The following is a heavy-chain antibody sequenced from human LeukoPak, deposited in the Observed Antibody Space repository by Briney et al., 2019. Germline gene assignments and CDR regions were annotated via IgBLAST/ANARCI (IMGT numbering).Heavy chain of an antibody. Sequence: SETLSLTRAVYGGSFSGYYWSWIRQPPGKGLEWIGEINHSGSTNYNPSLKSRVTISVDTSKNQFSPKLSSVTAADTAVYYCARMSLDCSSTSCQGVDYWGQGTLVTVSS. J-gene: IGHJ4*02. D-gene: IGHD2-2*01. V-gene: IGHV4-34*01. CDR2: INHSGST. CDR3: ARMSLDCSSTSCQGVDY. CDR1: GGSFSGYY.